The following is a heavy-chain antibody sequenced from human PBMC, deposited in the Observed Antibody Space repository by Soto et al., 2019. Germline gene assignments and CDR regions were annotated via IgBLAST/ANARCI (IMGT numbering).Heavy chain of an antibody. V-gene: IGHV4-39*01. J-gene: IGHJ5*02. CDR2: IYYSGST. CDR1: GGSISSSSYY. CDR3: ARPLYYYGSGSYPWFDP. Sequence: QLQLQESGPGLVKPSETLSLTCTVSGGSISSSSYYWGWIRQPPGKGLEWIGTIYYSGSTYYNPSLKSRVTISVETSKNQFSLKLSSVTAADTAVYYCARPLYYYGSGSYPWFDPWGQGTLVTVSS. D-gene: IGHD3-10*01.